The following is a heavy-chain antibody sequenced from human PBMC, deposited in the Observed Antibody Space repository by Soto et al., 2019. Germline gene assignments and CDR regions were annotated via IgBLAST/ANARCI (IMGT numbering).Heavy chain of an antibody. D-gene: IGHD4-17*01. J-gene: IGHJ4*02. CDR2: IYYSGST. CDR3: ARSPEATVTAFDY. V-gene: IGHV4-31*03. Sequence: QVQLQESGPGLVKPSQTLPLTCTVSGGSISSGGYYWRWIRQHPGKGLEWFGYIYYSGSTYYNPSMRGRASISVATSKNQFYLKLGSVTAAGTAVYYCARSPEATVTAFDYWGQGTLVTVSS. CDR1: GGSISSGGYY.